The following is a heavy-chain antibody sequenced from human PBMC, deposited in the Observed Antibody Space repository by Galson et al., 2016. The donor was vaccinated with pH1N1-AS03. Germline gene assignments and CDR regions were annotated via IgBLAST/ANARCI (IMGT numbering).Heavy chain of an antibody. J-gene: IGHJ2*01. CDR1: GFTFSNFG. V-gene: IGHV3-33*01. D-gene: IGHD7-27*01. Sequence: SLRLSCAASGFTFSNFGMHWVRQAPGKGLEWVAQIRHDGSQPHYGGPVKGRFTISRDNFKKTLYLQMDGLRNDDTAKYYRARDETPTGDQGLWFFGLWGRGSLVTVSS. CDR2: IRHDGSQP. CDR3: ARDETPTGDQGLWFFGL.